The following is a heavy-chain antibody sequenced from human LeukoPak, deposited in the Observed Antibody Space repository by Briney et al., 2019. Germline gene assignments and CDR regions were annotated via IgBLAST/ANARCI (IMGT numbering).Heavy chain of an antibody. Sequence: PSETLSLTCAVYGGSFSSYYWSWIRQPPGKGLEWIGEINHSGSTNYNPSLKSRVTISVDTSKNQFSLKLSSVTAADTALYYCARAWYYYDSSGYYPFDYWGQGTLVTVSS. CDR3: ARAWYYYDSSGYYPFDY. CDR1: GGSFSSYY. V-gene: IGHV4-34*01. CDR2: INHSGST. J-gene: IGHJ4*02. D-gene: IGHD3-22*01.